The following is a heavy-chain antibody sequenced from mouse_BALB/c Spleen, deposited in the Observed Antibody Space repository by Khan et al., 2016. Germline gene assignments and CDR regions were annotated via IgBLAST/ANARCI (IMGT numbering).Heavy chain of an antibody. CDR1: GFNIKDYY. V-gene: IGHV14-4*02. CDR3: NARDGNYGY. CDR2: IDPENGDT. J-gene: IGHJ2*01. D-gene: IGHD2-1*01. Sequence: VRLQQSGAELVRSGASVKLSCTASGFNIKDYYMHWVKQRPEQGLEWIGWIDPENGDTEYAPKFQGKATMTADTSSNTAYLQLSSLTSEDTAVYYCNARDGNYGYWGQGTTLTVSS.